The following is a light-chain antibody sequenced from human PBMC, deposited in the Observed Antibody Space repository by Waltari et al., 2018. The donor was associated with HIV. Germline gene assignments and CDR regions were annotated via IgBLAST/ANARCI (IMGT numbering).Light chain of an antibody. CDR2: GAS. CDR1: QSVSAY. J-gene: IGKJ5*01. CDR3: QHRSNWPIT. V-gene: IGKV3-11*01. Sequence: EIVLTQSPATLSFSPGERSTLSCRASQSVSAYLAWYQQKPGQAPRLLIYGASSRATGIPARFSGSGSGTDFTLTISSLEPGDFAVYYCQHRSNWPITFGQGTRLEIK.